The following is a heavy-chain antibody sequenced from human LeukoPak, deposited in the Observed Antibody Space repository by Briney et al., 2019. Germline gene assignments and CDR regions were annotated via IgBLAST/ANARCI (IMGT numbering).Heavy chain of an antibody. CDR2: ISSSSRTI. CDR1: GFTFSTYS. V-gene: IGHV3-48*01. CDR3: ARRSSPDYYNSGTNYLFDY. Sequence: GGSLRLSCAVSGFTFSTYSMCWVRQCPGKGLEWVSYISSSSRTIYYADSVKGRFTVSRDNAKNSVSLQMNSLRAEDTAVYYCARRSSPDYYNSGTNYLFDYWGQGTLVTVSS. J-gene: IGHJ4*02. D-gene: IGHD3-10*01.